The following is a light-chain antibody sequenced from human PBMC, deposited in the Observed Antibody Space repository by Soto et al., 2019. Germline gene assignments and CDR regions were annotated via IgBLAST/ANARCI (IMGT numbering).Light chain of an antibody. CDR3: QQYGSSQFT. J-gene: IGKJ3*01. Sequence: IVLMQSPGTLSLSPGEGATLSCRASQSVNSNYLAWYQQKPGQAPTVLIFDTSSRATGVPDRFSGSGSGTDFTLTISRLEPAELEVYYCQQYGSSQFTFGPGTKVNIK. CDR1: QSVNSNY. V-gene: IGKV3-20*01. CDR2: DTS.